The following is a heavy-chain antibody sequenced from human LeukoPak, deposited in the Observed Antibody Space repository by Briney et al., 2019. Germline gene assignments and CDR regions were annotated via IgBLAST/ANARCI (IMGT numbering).Heavy chain of an antibody. CDR2: IYYSGST. D-gene: IGHD3-10*01. CDR1: GGTISSSSYY. CDR3: ARLSGSGSYSQFDY. Sequence: SETLSLTCTVSGGTISSSSYYWGWIRQPPGKGLEWIGSIYYSGSTYYNPSLKSRVTISVDTSKNQFSLKLSSVTAADTAVYYCARLSGSGSYSQFDYWGQGTLVTVSS. V-gene: IGHV4-39*01. J-gene: IGHJ4*02.